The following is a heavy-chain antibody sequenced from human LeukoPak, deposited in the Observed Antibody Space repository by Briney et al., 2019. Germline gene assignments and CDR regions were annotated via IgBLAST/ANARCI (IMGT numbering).Heavy chain of an antibody. J-gene: IGHJ4*02. CDR2: ISSGSEK. D-gene: IGHD3-3*01. V-gene: IGHV3-30*03. CDR3: ARDLELSAVYYFDS. Sequence: GGSLRLSCAASGFTVSSNYMSWVRQAPGKGLEWVALISSGSEKYYADSVKGRFTISRDNSKNMLYLQMNSLRADDTAVYYCARDLELSAVYYFDSWGQGTLVIVSS. CDR1: GFTVSSNY.